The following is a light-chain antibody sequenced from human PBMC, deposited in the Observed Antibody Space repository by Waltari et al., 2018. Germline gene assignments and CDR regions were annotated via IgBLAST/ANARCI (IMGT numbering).Light chain of an antibody. V-gene: IGLV1-51*02. Sequence: QSVLTQPPSVSAAPGQRVTIACSGGSSNIVNNYVSWYRQFPGTAPKLLIFGNTERRSGIAGPASASESGAPAPLDITGLQGGDEADYYCGTWDSSLSGAVFGGGTHLTVL. CDR1: SSNIVNNY. CDR2: GNT. J-gene: IGLJ7*01. CDR3: GTWDSSLSGAV.